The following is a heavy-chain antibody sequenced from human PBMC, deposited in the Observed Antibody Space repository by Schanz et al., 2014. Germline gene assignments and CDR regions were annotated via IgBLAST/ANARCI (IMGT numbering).Heavy chain of an antibody. CDR1: GYTLSAYS. D-gene: IGHD6-13*01. Sequence: QVQLVQSGTQVKKPGASVKVSCKASGYTLSAYSLHWVRQAPGQGLEWMGYINSSGGGTSYAQKFQDRLTMTRDASTSTVYMELTSLRSEDTAVYYCARDGVDAAAGGNYWGQGTLVTVSS. CDR2: INSSGGGT. J-gene: IGHJ4*02. V-gene: IGHV1-46*03. CDR3: ARDGVDAAAGGNY.